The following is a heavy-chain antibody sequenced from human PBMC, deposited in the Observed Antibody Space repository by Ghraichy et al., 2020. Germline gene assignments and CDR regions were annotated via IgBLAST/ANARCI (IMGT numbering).Heavy chain of an antibody. CDR1: GGTFSSYA. V-gene: IGHV1-69*04. CDR2: IIPILGIA. CDR3: ARDLVAPKMVYAPRDAGEIGWFDP. J-gene: IGHJ5*02. Sequence: SVKVSCKASGGTFSSYAISWVRQAPGQGLEWMGRIIPILGIANYAQKFQGRVTITADKSTSTAYMELSSLRSEDTAVYYCARDLVAPKMVYAPRDAGEIGWFDPWGQGTLVTVSS. D-gene: IGHD2-8*01.